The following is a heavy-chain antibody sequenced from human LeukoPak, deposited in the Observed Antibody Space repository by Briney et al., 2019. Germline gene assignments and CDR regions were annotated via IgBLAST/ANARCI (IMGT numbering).Heavy chain of an antibody. J-gene: IGHJ5*02. D-gene: IGHD3-16*01. CDR2: IFYSGKT. CDR3: ARRGIWDLQIGNWFDP. V-gene: IGHV4-39*02. CDR1: NGSMTSDSYY. Sequence: PSETLSLTCTVSNGSMTSDSYYWAWVRQPPGKGLEWIGTIFYSGKTYYSASLKSRVTVSLDTSKKDFSLRLSSVTAADTAVYYCARRGIWDLQIGNWFDPWGQGILVTVSS.